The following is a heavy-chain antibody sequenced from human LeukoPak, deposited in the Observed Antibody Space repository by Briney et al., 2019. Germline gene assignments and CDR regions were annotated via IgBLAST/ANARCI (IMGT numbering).Heavy chain of an antibody. J-gene: IGHJ4*02. Sequence: PSQTLSLTCTVSGGSISSGGYYWSWIRQHPGKGLEWIGYIYYSGSTYYNPSLKSRVTISVDTSKNQFSLKLSSVTAADTAAYYCARARSSGWLSHFDYWGQGTLVTVSS. CDR3: ARARSSGWLSHFDY. CDR1: GGSISSGGYY. D-gene: IGHD6-19*01. CDR2: IYYSGST. V-gene: IGHV4-31*03.